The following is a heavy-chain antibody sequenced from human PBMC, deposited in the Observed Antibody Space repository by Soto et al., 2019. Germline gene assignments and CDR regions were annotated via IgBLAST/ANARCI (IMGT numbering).Heavy chain of an antibody. D-gene: IGHD3-10*01. Sequence: EVQLVESGGGLVQPGGSLRLSCAAPGFTFSTNWMHWVRQVAGKGLIWVSRINEDGRITDYADSAKGRFTISRDNAKNTLYLQMNSLRAEDTAVYYCARDIGGVGSHWGQGTLVTVAS. V-gene: IGHV3-74*01. CDR2: INEDGRIT. CDR3: ARDIGGVGSH. J-gene: IGHJ4*02. CDR1: GFTFSTNW.